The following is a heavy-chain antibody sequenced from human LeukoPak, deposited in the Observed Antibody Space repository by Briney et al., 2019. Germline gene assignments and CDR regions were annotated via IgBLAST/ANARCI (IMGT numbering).Heavy chain of an antibody. CDR1: GFTFDDYA. Sequence: GGSLRLSCAASGFTFDDYAMHWVRQAPGKGLGWVSGISWNSGSIGYADSVKGRFTISRDNAKNSLYLQMNSLRAEDTALYYCAKDIKADSGWYSLYYYYYGMDVWGQGTTVTVSS. CDR3: AKDIKADSGWYSLYYYYYGMDV. D-gene: IGHD6-19*01. J-gene: IGHJ6*02. V-gene: IGHV3-9*01. CDR2: ISWNSGSI.